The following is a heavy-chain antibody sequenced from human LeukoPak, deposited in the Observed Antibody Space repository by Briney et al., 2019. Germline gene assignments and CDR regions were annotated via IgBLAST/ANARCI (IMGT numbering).Heavy chain of an antibody. J-gene: IGHJ4*02. Sequence: SETLSLTCTVSGGSISSYYWSWIRQPPGKGLEWIGYIYYSGSTNYNPSLKSRVTISVDTSKNQFSLKLSSVTAADTAVYYCAREGWDSSGENYFDYWGQGTLVTVSS. D-gene: IGHD3-22*01. CDR2: IYYSGST. CDR3: AREGWDSSGENYFDY. CDR1: GGSISSYY. V-gene: IGHV4-59*01.